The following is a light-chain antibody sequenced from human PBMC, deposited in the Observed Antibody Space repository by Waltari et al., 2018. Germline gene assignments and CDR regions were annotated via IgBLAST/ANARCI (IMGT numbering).Light chain of an antibody. CDR3: QQNNVFPWT. J-gene: IGKJ1*01. CDR1: QSSSTW. Sequence: DIQMTQSPSTLSAFVGDRVTITCRASQSSSTWLAWYQQKPGKAPKLLIYKASRLESGVPSRFSGNGSGKEFTLTINSLQPDDFATYYCQQNNVFPWTFGQGTKVEIK. V-gene: IGKV1-5*03. CDR2: KAS.